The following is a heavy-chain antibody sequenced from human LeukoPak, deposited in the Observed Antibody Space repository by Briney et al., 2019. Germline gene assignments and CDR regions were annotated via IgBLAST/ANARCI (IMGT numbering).Heavy chain of an antibody. J-gene: IGHJ4*02. CDR2: IYPGDSDP. CDR1: GYPFTTYW. D-gene: IGHD6-13*01. CDR3: ARHGLGSSWFGFDY. V-gene: IGHV5-51*01. Sequence: GESLKISFKGSGYPFTTYWIGWVRQMPGKGPEWMGIIYPGDSDPRYSPSFQGKATISADKSISTAYLQWSSLKASDSAMYYCARHGLGSSWFGFDYWGQGTLVTVSS.